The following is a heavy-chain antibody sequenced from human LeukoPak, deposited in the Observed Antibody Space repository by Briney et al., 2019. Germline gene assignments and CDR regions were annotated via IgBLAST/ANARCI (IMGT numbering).Heavy chain of an antibody. D-gene: IGHD3-22*01. CDR2: ISFSGSTI. V-gene: IGHV3-48*03. CDR1: GFTFCSYE. CDR3: ARGGYYDSSGYYYVGYFHH. J-gene: IGHJ1*01. Sequence: GGSLRLSCAASGFTFCSYEMNWVRQAPGKGLEWVSYISFSGSTIYYADSVKGRFTISRDNAKNSLYVQMNSLRAEDTAVYYCARGGYYDSSGYYYVGYFHHWGQGTLVTVSS.